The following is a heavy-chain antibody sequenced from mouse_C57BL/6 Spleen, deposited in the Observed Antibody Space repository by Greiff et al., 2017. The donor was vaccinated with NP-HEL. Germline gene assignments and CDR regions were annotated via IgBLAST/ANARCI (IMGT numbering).Heavy chain of an antibody. D-gene: IGHD2-5*01. J-gene: IGHJ4*01. CDR2: ISSGSSTI. CDR1: GFTFSDYG. V-gene: IGHV5-17*01. CDR3: ARRSNYEGYAMDY. Sequence: VESGGGLVKPGGSLKLSCAASGFTFSDYGMHWVRQAPEKGLEWVAYISSGSSTIYYADTVKGRFTISRDNAKNTLFLQMTSLRSEDTAMYYCARRSNYEGYAMDYWGQGTSVTVSS.